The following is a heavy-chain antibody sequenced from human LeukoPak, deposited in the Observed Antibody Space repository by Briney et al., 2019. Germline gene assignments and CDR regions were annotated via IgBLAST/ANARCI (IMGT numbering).Heavy chain of an antibody. V-gene: IGHV4-59*01. CDR2: IYYSGST. D-gene: IGHD4-17*01. Sequence: KPSETLSLTCTVSGGSISSYYWSWIRQPPGKGLEWIGYIYYSGSTNYSPSLKSRVTISVDTSKNQFSLKLSSVTAADTAVYYCARDRYGDYAGDYWGQGTLVTVSS. CDR3: ARDRYGDYAGDY. J-gene: IGHJ4*02. CDR1: GGSISSYY.